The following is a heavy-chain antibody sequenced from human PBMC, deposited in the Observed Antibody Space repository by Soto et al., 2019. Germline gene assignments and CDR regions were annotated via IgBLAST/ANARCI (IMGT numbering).Heavy chain of an antibody. V-gene: IGHV4-4*02. CDR3: ARVTYYYYGMDV. CDR2: IYHSGTT. CDR1: GGSININNW. Sequence: QVQLQESGPGLVKPSGTLSLTCAVSGGSININNWWSWVRQPPGKGLEWIGEIYHSGTTNYNPSLNRRLTISVDKSKNQFSLKLSSVTTADTAVYYCARVTYYYYGMDVWGQGTTVTASS. J-gene: IGHJ6*02.